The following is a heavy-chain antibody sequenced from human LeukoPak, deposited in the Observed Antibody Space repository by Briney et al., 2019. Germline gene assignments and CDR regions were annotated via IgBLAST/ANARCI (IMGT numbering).Heavy chain of an antibody. Sequence: PGGSLRLSCAASGFTFSSYAMSWVRQAPGKGLEWVSAIGGGGATTYYADSVRGRFTISRDNSKNTLYLQMNSLRAEDTAVYYCAKRGDKNLDYWGQGTLVTVSS. CDR1: GFTFSSYA. D-gene: IGHD1-14*01. CDR3: AKRGDKNLDY. J-gene: IGHJ4*02. CDR2: IGGGGATT. V-gene: IGHV3-23*01.